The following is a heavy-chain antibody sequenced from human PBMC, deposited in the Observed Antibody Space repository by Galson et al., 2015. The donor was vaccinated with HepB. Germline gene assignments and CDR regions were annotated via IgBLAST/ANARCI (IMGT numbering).Heavy chain of an antibody. CDR3: ARYLQPGNYYGSGSYYPYLDY. CDR1: GFTFSSYS. D-gene: IGHD3-10*01. Sequence: SLRLSCAASGFTFSSYSMNWVRQAPGKGLEWVSYISSSSSTIYYADSVKGRFTISRDNAKNSLYLQMNSLRAEDTAVYYCARYLQPGNYYGSGSYYPYLDYGGQGALVHVSS. J-gene: IGHJ4*02. V-gene: IGHV3-48*04. CDR2: ISSSSSTI.